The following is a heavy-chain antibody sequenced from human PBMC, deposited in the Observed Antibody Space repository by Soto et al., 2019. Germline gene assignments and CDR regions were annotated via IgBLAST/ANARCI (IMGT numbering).Heavy chain of an antibody. Sequence: GQSLGLSCAAARFGFNSYAMNWVRQAPGKGLAWVSAIGTDGNTYYANSVKGRFTISRDNSRTTLYLQMNSLPVEDTALHSCVRKYPRTRPFDYWGQGTRVTAPQ. D-gene: IGHD2-2*01. J-gene: IGHJ4*01. V-gene: IGHV3-23*01. CDR1: RFGFNSYA. CDR3: VRKYPRTRPFDY. CDR2: IGTDGNT.